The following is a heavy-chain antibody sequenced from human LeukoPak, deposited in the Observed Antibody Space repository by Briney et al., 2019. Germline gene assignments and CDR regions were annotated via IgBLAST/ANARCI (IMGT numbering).Heavy chain of an antibody. CDR3: ARVYYDFWSGYNYYYYYYMDV. V-gene: IGHV1-69*05. D-gene: IGHD3-3*01. CDR2: IIPIFGTA. J-gene: IGHJ6*03. Sequence: SVKVSCKASGGTFSSYAISWVRQAPGQGLEWMGGIIPIFGTANYAQKFQGRVTITTDESTSTAYMELSSLRSEDTAVYYCARVYYDFWSGYNYYYYYYMDVWGKGTTVTVSS. CDR1: GGTFSSYA.